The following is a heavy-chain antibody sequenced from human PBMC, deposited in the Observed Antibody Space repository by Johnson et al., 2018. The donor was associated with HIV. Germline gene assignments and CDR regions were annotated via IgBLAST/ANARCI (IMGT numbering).Heavy chain of an antibody. Sequence: QVQLVESGGGVVQPGRSLRLSCAPSGFTFSRYAMHWVRQAPGKGLEWVAVLSYHGSNKYYADSVTGRITISRDHSKNTLSLHMNSLRTEEPSVYYCARERCGSQAFDAFDIWCQGTLVTF. CDR3: ARERCGSQAFDAFDI. CDR1: GFTFSRYA. CDR2: LSYHGSNK. V-gene: IGHV3-30-3*01. D-gene: IGHD1-26*01. J-gene: IGHJ3*02.